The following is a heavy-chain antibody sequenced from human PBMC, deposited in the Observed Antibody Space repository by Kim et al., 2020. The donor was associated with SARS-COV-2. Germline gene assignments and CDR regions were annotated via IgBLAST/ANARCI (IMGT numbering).Heavy chain of an antibody. J-gene: IGHJ4*02. CDR3: AKEIEVYGDYGEAGY. CDR1: GFTFSSYA. D-gene: IGHD4-17*01. Sequence: GGSLRLSCAASGFTFSSYAMSWVRQAPGKGLEWVSSISGSGGSTYYADSVKGRFTISRDNSKNTLYLQMNSLRAEDTAVYYCAKEIEVYGDYGEAGYWGQGTLVTVSS. V-gene: IGHV3-23*01. CDR2: ISGSGGST.